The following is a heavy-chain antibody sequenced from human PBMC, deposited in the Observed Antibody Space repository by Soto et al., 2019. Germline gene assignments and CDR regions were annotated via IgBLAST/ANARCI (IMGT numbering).Heavy chain of an antibody. J-gene: IGHJ5*02. CDR1: GFSLTTRGVG. V-gene: IGHV2-5*02. CDR2: IYWDDDK. D-gene: IGHD3-16*01. Sequence: QITLKESGPTLVKPTQTLTLTCTFSGFSLTTRGVGVGWIRQPPGKALECLALIYWDDDKRYSPSLQSRLSITKDTSKNQVVLTMTNVDPVDTATYYYAHIPHYYQYDWFDPWGQGTLVSVSS. CDR3: AHIPHYYQYDWFDP.